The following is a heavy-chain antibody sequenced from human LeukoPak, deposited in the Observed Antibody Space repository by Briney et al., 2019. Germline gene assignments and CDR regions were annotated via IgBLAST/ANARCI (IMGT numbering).Heavy chain of an antibody. CDR3: AKEACGGSCSSDYFDY. D-gene: IGHD2-15*01. V-gene: IGHV3-30*18. J-gene: IGHJ4*02. Sequence: GRSLRLSCAASGFIFSSYGLHWVRQAPGKGLEWVAVISYDGSTKYYADSVKGRLTISRDNSRNTLYPQMNSLRAEDTAVYYCAKEACGGSCSSDYFDYWGQGTLVTVSS. CDR2: ISYDGSTK. CDR1: GFIFSSYG.